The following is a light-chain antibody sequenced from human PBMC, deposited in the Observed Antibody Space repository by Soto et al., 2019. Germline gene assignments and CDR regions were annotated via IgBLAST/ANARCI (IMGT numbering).Light chain of an antibody. CDR1: KLGGKY. Sequence: SSELTQPPSVSVSPGQTASMTCAGDKLGGKYVCWYQQKPGQSPVLVIYDDSKRPSGIPGRFSGSNSGNTATLTISGTQAMDEADYYCQAWDSSVVFGGGTKLTVL. CDR3: QAWDSSVV. J-gene: IGLJ2*01. CDR2: DDS. V-gene: IGLV3-1*01.